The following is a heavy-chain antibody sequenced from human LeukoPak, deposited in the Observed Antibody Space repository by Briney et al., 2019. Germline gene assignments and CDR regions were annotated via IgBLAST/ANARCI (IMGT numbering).Heavy chain of an antibody. CDR2: INSDGSST. Sequence: PGGSLRLSCAASGFTFSSYWMHWVRHAPGRGLVWVSRINSDGSSTSYADSVKGRFTISRDNAKNTLYLQMNSLRAEDTAVYYCAVLEDAFDIWGQGTMVTVSS. CDR3: AVLEDAFDI. D-gene: IGHD2-15*01. J-gene: IGHJ3*02. V-gene: IGHV3-74*01. CDR1: GFTFSSYW.